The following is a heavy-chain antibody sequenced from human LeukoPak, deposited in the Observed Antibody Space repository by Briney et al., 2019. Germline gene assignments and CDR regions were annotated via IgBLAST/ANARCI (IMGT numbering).Heavy chain of an antibody. D-gene: IGHD2-2*01. CDR3: ARLSSAAENYYYYYMDV. Sequence: SETLSLTCTVSGGSISSSSYYWGWIRQPPGKGLEWIGSIYYSGSTYYNPSLKSRVTISVDTSKNQFSLKLSSVTAADTAVYYCARLSSAAENYYYYYMDVWGKGTTVTVSS. CDR1: GGSISSSSYY. CDR2: IYYSGST. V-gene: IGHV4-39*07. J-gene: IGHJ6*03.